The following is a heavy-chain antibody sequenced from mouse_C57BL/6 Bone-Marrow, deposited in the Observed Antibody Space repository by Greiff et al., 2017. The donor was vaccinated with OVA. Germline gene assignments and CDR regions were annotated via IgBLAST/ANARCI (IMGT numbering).Heavy chain of an antibody. V-gene: IGHV3-6*01. CDR1: GYSITSGYY. J-gene: IGHJ4*01. Sequence: EVKLMESGPGLVKPSQSLSLTCYVTGYSITSGYYWNWIRQFPGNKLEWMGYISYDGSNNYNPSLKNRISITRDTSKNQFFLKLNSVTTEDTATYYCARNAYYSNYDYYAMDYWGQGTSDTVSS. D-gene: IGHD2-5*01. CDR2: ISYDGSN. CDR3: ARNAYYSNYDYYAMDY.